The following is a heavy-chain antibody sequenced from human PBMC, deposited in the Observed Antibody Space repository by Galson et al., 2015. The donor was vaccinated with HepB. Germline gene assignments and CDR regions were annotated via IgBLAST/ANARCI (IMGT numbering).Heavy chain of an antibody. CDR1: GYTFTSYD. Sequence: SVKVSCKASGYTFTSYDINWVRQATGQGLEWMGWMNPNSGNTGYAQKFQGRVTMTRNTSISTAYMELSSLRSEDTAVYYCARVYSYGYYYYYYMDVWGKGTTVTVSS. D-gene: IGHD5-18*01. CDR2: MNPNSGNT. V-gene: IGHV1-8*01. CDR3: ARVYSYGYYYYYYMDV. J-gene: IGHJ6*03.